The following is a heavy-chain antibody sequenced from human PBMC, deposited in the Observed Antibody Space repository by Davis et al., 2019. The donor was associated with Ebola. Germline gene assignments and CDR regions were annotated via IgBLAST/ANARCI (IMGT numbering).Heavy chain of an antibody. D-gene: IGHD3-16*01. J-gene: IGHJ4*02. CDR2: ISMSGGST. CDR1: GFTFSRWG. Sequence: GESLKISCAASGFTFSRWGMTWVRQAPGKGLECVSAISMSGGSTDYADSVKGRFTISRDNSKNMLYLQMNSLRVEDTAVYYCLGDPNWAFGYWGQGTLVTVSS. CDR3: LGDPNWAFGY. V-gene: IGHV3-23*01.